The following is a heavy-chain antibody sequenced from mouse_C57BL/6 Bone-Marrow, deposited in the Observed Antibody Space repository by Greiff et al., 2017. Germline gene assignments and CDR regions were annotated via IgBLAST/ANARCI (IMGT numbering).Heavy chain of an antibody. CDR2: IYPRSGNT. D-gene: IGHD2-1*01. CDR3: ARWGSYGNLWYCDV. V-gene: IGHV1-81*01. J-gene: IGHJ1*03. Sequence: QVQLQQSGAELARPGASVKLSCKASGYTFTSYGISWVKQRTGQGLEWIGEIYPRSGNTYYNEKFKGKATLTADKSSSTAYMELRRLTSEDSAVXFCARWGSYGNLWYCDVWGTGTTVTVSA. CDR1: GYTFTSYG.